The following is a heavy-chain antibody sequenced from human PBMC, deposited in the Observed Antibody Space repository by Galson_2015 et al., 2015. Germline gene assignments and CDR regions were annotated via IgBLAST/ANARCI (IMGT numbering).Heavy chain of an antibody. Sequence: SLRLSCAASGFTFGDYAMSWFRQAPGKGLEWVGFIRSKAYGGTTEYAASVKGRFTISRDDSKSIAYLQMNSLKTEDTAVYYCTRSWDVVVVAATPSLSYYYYGMDVWGQGTTVTVSS. D-gene: IGHD2-15*01. V-gene: IGHV3-49*03. CDR1: GFTFGDYA. CDR2: IRSKAYGGTT. J-gene: IGHJ6*02. CDR3: TRSWDVVVVAATPSLSYYYYGMDV.